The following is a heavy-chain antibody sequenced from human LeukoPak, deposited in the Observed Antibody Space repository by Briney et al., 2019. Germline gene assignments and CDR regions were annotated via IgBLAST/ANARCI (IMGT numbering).Heavy chain of an antibody. D-gene: IGHD3-10*01. J-gene: IGHJ4*02. CDR2: IKQDGSEE. Sequence: PGGSLRLSCAASGFTFSSYWMTWVRQAPGKGLEWVANIKQDGSEEYNVDCVKGRFTISRDNAKNSLYLQMNSLRAEDTAVYYCARVGDYGSGFDFWGQGTLVTVSS. CDR1: GFTFSSYW. CDR3: ARVGDYGSGFDF. V-gene: IGHV3-7*01.